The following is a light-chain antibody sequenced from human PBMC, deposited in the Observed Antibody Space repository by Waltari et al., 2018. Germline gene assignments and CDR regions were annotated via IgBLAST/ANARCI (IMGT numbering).Light chain of an antibody. Sequence: EIVMTQSPATLSVSPGERATLSCRASQGVSSNLAWYQQTPGQAPRLLIYGASSRATGMPGMFRGSGSGTDFTLTISSLQSEEFAVDYCQQYNSWPPYTFGQGTKLQIK. CDR1: QGVSSN. J-gene: IGKJ2*01. V-gene: IGKV3-15*01. CDR2: GAS. CDR3: QQYNSWPPYT.